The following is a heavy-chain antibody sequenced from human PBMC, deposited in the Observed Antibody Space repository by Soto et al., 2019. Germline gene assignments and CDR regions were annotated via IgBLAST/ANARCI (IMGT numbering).Heavy chain of an antibody. D-gene: IGHD3-22*01. J-gene: IGHJ6*02. V-gene: IGHV1-69*01. CDR2: IIPIFGTA. CDR3: ASSSNYYDSSGYYYYYYGMDV. CDR1: GGTFSSCA. Sequence: QVQLVQSGAEVKKPGSSVKVSCKASGGTFSSCAISWVRQAPGQGLEWMGGIIPIFGTANYAQKFQGRVTITADESTSTAYMELSSLRSEDTAVYYCASSSNYYDSSGYYYYYYGMDVWGQGTTVTVSS.